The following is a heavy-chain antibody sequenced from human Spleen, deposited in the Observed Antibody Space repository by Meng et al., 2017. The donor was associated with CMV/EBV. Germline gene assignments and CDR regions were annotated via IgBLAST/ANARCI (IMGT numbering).Heavy chain of an antibody. Sequence: SVKVSCKTSGYTFTRYGISWVRQAPGQGLEWMGGIIPILGIANYAQKFQGRVTITADKSTSTAYMELSSLRTEDTAVYYCARAPFDPWGQGTLVTVSS. V-gene: IGHV1-69*10. CDR2: IIPILGIA. CDR3: ARAPFDP. J-gene: IGHJ5*02. CDR1: GYTFTRYG.